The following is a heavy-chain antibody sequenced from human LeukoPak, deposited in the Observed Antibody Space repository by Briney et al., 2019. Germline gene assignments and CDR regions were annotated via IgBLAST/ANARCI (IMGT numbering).Heavy chain of an antibody. D-gene: IGHD3-9*01. CDR3: ARVGSDILTGYPKDAFDI. J-gene: IGHJ3*02. V-gene: IGHV1-2*04. Sequence: ASVKVSCKASGYTFTGYYMHWVRQAPGQGLEWMGWINPNSGGTNYAQKFQGWVTMTRDTFISTAYMELSRLRSDDTAVYYCARVGSDILTGYPKDAFDIWGQGTMVTVSS. CDR2: INPNSGGT. CDR1: GYTFTGYY.